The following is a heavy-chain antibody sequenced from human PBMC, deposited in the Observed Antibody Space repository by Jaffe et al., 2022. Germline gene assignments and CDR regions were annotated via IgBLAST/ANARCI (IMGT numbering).Heavy chain of an antibody. V-gene: IGHV3-23*01. D-gene: IGHD3-3*01. Sequence: EVQLLESGGGLVQPGGSLRLSCAASGFTFSSYAMSWVRQAPGKGLEWVSAISGSGGSTYYADSVKGRFTISRDNSKNTLYLQMNSLRAEDTAVYYCAKVGGVLTGGVVIPRYYFDYWGQGTLVTVSS. CDR1: GFTFSSYA. J-gene: IGHJ4*02. CDR3: AKVGGVLTGGVVIPRYYFDY. CDR2: ISGSGGST.